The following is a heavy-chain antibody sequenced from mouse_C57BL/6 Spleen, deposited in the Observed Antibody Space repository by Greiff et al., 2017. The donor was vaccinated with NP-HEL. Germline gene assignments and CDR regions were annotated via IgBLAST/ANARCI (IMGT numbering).Heavy chain of an antibody. CDR3: ARDGPSMDY. V-gene: IGHV5-4*01. Sequence: EVQGVESGGGLVKPGGSLKLSCAASGFTFSSYAMSWVRQTPEKRLEWVATISDGGSYTYYPDNVKGRFTISRDNAKNNLYLQMSHLKSEDTAMYYCARDGPSMDYWGQGTSVTVSS. J-gene: IGHJ4*01. CDR2: ISDGGSYT. CDR1: GFTFSSYA.